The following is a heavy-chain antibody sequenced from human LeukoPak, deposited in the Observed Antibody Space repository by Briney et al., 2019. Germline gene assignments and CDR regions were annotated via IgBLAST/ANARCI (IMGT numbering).Heavy chain of an antibody. V-gene: IGHV3-20*04. Sequence: EGSLRLSCAASGFTFDEYGMSWVRQAPGKGLEWVSAINWNGGSTGYADSVKGRFTISRDNAKNSLYLQMNSLRAEDTALYYCARARLGYCSSTSCSDAFDIWGQGTMVTVSS. CDR3: ARARLGYCSSTSCSDAFDI. CDR2: INWNGGST. J-gene: IGHJ3*02. CDR1: GFTFDEYG. D-gene: IGHD2-2*01.